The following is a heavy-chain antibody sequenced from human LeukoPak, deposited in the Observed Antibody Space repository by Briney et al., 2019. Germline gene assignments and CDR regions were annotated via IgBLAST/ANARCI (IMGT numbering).Heavy chain of an antibody. CDR2: INPNSGDT. V-gene: IGHV1-2*02. D-gene: IGHD3-22*01. CDR1: GYTFTGNY. J-gene: IGHJ4*02. CDR3: ARAGDYYDSSYYPGYDS. Sequence: ASVKVSCKASGYTFTGNYIHWVRQAPGQGLEWMGWINPNSGDTNYAQNFQGRVTMARDKSISTAYMELSRLRSDDTAVYYCARAGDYYDSSYYPGYDSWGQGTLVTVSS.